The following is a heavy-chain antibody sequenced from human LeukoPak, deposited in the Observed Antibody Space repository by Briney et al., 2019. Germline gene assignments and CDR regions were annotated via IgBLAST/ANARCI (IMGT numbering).Heavy chain of an antibody. CDR3: ATSIAAAGTVYFDY. CDR1: GFTFSSYA. Sequence: GGSLRLSCAASGFTFSSYAMSWVRQAPGKGLEWVSAISGSGGSTYYADSVKGWFTISRDNSKNTLYLQMNSLRAEDTAVYYCATSIAAAGTVYFDYWGQGTLVTVSS. J-gene: IGHJ4*02. D-gene: IGHD6-13*01. CDR2: ISGSGGST. V-gene: IGHV3-23*01.